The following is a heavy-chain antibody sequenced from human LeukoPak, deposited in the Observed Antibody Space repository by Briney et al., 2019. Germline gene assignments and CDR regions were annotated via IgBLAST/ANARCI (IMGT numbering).Heavy chain of an antibody. CDR3: ARGGLAVAALPSDFDY. CDR2: IYYSGST. CDR1: GGSISSYY. J-gene: IGHJ4*02. Sequence: PSETLSLTCTVSGGSISSYYWSWIRQPPGKGLEWIGYIYYSGSTNYNPSLKSRVTISVDTSKNQFSLKLSSVTAADTAVYYCARGGLAVAALPSDFDYWGQGTLVTVSS. D-gene: IGHD6-19*01. V-gene: IGHV4-59*01.